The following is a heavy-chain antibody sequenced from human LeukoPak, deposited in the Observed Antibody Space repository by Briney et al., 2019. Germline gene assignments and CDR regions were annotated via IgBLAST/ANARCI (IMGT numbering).Heavy chain of an antibody. CDR3: ARVMSGSGSKYFDY. Sequence: GGSLRLSCAASGFTFSSFPMHWVRQVPGKGLEYVSAISSTGETSCYANSVKDRFTISRDNSKNTLYLQMGSLRTEDMAVYYCARVMSGSGSKYFDYWGQGTLVTVSS. V-gene: IGHV3-64*01. CDR2: ISSTGETS. D-gene: IGHD3-10*01. J-gene: IGHJ4*02. CDR1: GFTFSSFP.